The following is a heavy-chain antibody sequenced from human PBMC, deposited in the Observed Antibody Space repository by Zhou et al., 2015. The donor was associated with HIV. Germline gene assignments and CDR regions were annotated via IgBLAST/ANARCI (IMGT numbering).Heavy chain of an antibody. J-gene: IGHJ1*01. CDR3: ARDHPDYGGNSAEYFQH. Sequence: QVQLVESGGGVVQPGRSLRLSCAASGFTFSSYAMHWVRQAPGKGLEWVAVISYDGSNKYYADSVKGRFTISRDNSKNTLYLQMNSLRAEDTAVYYCARDHPDYGGNSAEYFQHWGQGTLVTVSS. V-gene: IGHV3-30-3*01. CDR1: GFTFSSYA. D-gene: IGHD4-23*01. CDR2: ISYDGSNK.